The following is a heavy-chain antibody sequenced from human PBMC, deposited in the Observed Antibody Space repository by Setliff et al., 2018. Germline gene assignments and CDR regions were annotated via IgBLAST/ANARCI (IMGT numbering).Heavy chain of an antibody. CDR3: ARDREAAADY. Sequence: ASVKVSCKASGYTFTSYYIHWVRRAPGQGLEWMGWINAGNGNTKYSQKFQGRVTITRDTSASTAYMELSSLRSEDTAVYYCARDREAAADYWGQGTLVTVSS. J-gene: IGHJ4*02. V-gene: IGHV1-3*01. CDR1: GYTFTSYY. D-gene: IGHD6-13*01. CDR2: INAGNGNT.